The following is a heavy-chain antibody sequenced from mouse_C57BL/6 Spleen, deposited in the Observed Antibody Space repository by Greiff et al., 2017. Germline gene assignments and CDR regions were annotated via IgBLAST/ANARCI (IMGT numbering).Heavy chain of an antibody. Sequence: EVMLVESEGCLVQPSRSMKLSCTASGFSFSDYYMAWVRQVPEKGLEWVANINYDGSSTYYLDSLKSRFIISRDNAKNILYLQMSSLKSEYTATYYCARDRGSSFYFHYWAQGTTLTVSS. CDR2: INYDGSST. V-gene: IGHV5-16*01. CDR1: GFSFSDYY. J-gene: IGHJ2*01. D-gene: IGHD1-1*01. CDR3: ARDRGSSFYFHY.